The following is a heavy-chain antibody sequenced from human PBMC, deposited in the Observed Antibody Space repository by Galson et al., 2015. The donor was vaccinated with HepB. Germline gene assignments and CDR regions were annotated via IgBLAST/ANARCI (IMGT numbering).Heavy chain of an antibody. J-gene: IGHJ4*02. CDR3: ATDSSGYYYFDY. CDR2: INPSGGST. CDR1: GYTFTSYY. D-gene: IGHD3-22*01. V-gene: IGHV1-46*03. Sequence: SCKASGYTFTSYYMHWVRQAPGQGLEWMGIINPSGGSTSYAQKFQGRVTMTRDTSTSTVYMELSSLRSEDTAVYYCATDSSGYYYFDYWGQGTLVTVSS.